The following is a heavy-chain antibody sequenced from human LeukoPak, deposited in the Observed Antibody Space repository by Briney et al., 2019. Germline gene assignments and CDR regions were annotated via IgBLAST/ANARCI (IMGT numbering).Heavy chain of an antibody. CDR2: FDPEDGET. V-gene: IGHV1-24*01. J-gene: IGHJ4*02. Sequence: ASVNVSCKVSGYTLTELSMHWVRQAPGKGLEWMGGFDPEDGETIYAQKFQGRVTMTEDTSTDTAYMELSSLRSEDTAVYYCATTRRGDYYDSSGHEDYWGQGTLVTVSS. CDR3: ATTRRGDYYDSSGHEDY. CDR1: GYTLTELS. D-gene: IGHD3-22*01.